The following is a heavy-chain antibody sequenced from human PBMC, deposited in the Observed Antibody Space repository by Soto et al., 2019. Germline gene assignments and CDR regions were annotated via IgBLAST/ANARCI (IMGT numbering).Heavy chain of an antibody. J-gene: IGHJ5*02. CDR3: AAAPYYYDSSGYYSWFDP. CDR2: IVVGSGNA. Sequence: EASVKVSCKASGFTFTSSAVQWLRHARGQRLEWIGWIVVGSGNANYAQKFQERVTITRDMSTSTAYMELSSLRSEDTAVYYCAAAPYYYDSSGYYSWFDPWAQGTLVTVSS. CDR1: GFTFTSSA. D-gene: IGHD3-22*01. V-gene: IGHV1-58*01.